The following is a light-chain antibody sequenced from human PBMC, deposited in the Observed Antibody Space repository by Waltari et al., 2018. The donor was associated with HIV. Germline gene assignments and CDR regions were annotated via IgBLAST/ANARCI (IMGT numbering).Light chain of an antibody. CDR1: ENLNTR. CDR2: DAS. J-gene: IGKJ1*01. V-gene: IGKV1-5*01. CDR3: QRCDSPWT. Sequence: DIQMTQSPSTVSAAIGDRVTITCRSTENLNTRLAWYQQKPGKAPKLLIYDASTLQSGVPSRFSGSGSGTEFTLTIVGLQPDDFATYYCQRCDSPWTFGQGPRVEI.